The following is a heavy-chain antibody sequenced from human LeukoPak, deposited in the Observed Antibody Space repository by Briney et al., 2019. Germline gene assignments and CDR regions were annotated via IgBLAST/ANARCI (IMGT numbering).Heavy chain of an antibody. J-gene: IGHJ4*02. CDR3: AKDKGDFWSGHHY. CDR2: ITGSGGST. V-gene: IGHV3-23*01. Sequence: PSGGSLRLSCGASGFTFSNYAMSWVRQAPGKGLGWVSSITGSGGSTYYADSVKGRFTISRDNSKNTLYLQMSSLRAEDTAVYYCAKDKGDFWSGHHYWGQGTLVTVSS. CDR1: GFTFSNYA. D-gene: IGHD3-3*01.